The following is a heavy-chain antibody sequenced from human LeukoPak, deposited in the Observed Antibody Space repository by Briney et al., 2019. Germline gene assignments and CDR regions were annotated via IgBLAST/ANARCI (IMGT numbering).Heavy chain of an antibody. V-gene: IGHV4-38-2*02. CDR3: ARGVYGDYGNAFDY. CDR1: GYSITTGYY. Sequence: SETLSLTCTVSGYSITTGYYWGWIRQSPGKGLEWIGSMFHTGSTYYNPSLESRVAISIDTSKNQFSLKLSSVTAADTAVYYCARGVYGDYGNAFDYWGQGTLVTVSS. J-gene: IGHJ4*02. D-gene: IGHD4-17*01. CDR2: MFHTGST.